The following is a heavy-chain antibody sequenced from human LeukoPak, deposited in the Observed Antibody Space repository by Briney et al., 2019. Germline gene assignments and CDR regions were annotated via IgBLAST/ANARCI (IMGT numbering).Heavy chain of an antibody. CDR1: GFTFNTYA. D-gene: IGHD4-17*01. CDR3: ASYFHYGDYASLWY. V-gene: IGHV3-23*01. CDR2: ISENGEST. Sequence: AGGSLRLSRAASGFTFNTYAMSWVRQAPGKGLEWVSSISENGESTYYADSVKGRFTISRDNSRNTLYLQMNSLRAEDTAVYYCASYFHYGDYASLWYWGQGTLVTVSS. J-gene: IGHJ4*02.